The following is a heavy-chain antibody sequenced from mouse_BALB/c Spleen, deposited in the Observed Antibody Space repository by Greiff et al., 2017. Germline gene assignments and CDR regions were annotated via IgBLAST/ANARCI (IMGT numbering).Heavy chain of an antibody. CDR1: GYTFTSYW. Sequence: QVQLQQSGAELAKPGASVKMSCKASGYTFTSYWMHWVKQRPGQGLEWIGYINPSTGYTEYNQKFKDKATLTADKSSSTAYMQLSSLTSEDSAVYYCARGVDDGYYVFAYWGQGTLVTVSA. V-gene: IGHV1-7*01. J-gene: IGHJ3*01. CDR2: INPSTGYT. D-gene: IGHD2-3*01. CDR3: ARGVDDGYYVFAY.